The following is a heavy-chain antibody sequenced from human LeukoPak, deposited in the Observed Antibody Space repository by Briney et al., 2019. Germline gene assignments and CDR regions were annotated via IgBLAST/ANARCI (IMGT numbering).Heavy chain of an antibody. CDR3: ARGSPIFGVVIMYFDY. V-gene: IGHV1-18*01. CDR1: GYTFTSYG. Sequence: ASVKVSCKASGYTFTSYGISWLRQAPGQGLEWMGWISAYNGNTNYAQKLQGRVTMTTDTSTSTAYMELRSLRSDDTAVYYCARGSPIFGVVIMYFDYWGQGTLVTVSS. CDR2: ISAYNGNT. D-gene: IGHD3-3*01. J-gene: IGHJ4*02.